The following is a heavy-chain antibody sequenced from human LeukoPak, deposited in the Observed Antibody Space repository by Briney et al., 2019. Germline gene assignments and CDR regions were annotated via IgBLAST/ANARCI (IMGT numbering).Heavy chain of an antibody. V-gene: IGHV1-69*05. CDR3: AREDYSNYVNHWFDP. CDR2: IIPIFGTA. Sequence: GASVTVSFKASGGTFSSYAISWVRQAPGQGLEWMGGIIPIFGTANYAQKFQGRVTITTDESTSTAYMELSSLRSEDTAVYYCAREDYSNYVNHWFDPWGQGTLVTVSS. J-gene: IGHJ5*02. D-gene: IGHD4-11*01. CDR1: GGTFSSYA.